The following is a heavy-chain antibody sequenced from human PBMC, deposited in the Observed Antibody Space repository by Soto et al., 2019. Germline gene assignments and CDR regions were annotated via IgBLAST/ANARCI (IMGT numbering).Heavy chain of an antibody. D-gene: IGHD3-10*01. V-gene: IGHV4-31*03. J-gene: IGHJ5*02. CDR2: IYYSGST. CDR1: GGSISSGGYY. CDR3: ARAQFDGSGSYYNLYWFDP. Sequence: PSETLSLTCTVSGGSISSGGYYWSWIRQHPGKGLEWIGYIYYSGSTYYNPSLKSRVTISVDTSKNQFSLKLSSVTAADTAVYYCARAQFDGSGSYYNLYWFDPWGQGTLVTVSS.